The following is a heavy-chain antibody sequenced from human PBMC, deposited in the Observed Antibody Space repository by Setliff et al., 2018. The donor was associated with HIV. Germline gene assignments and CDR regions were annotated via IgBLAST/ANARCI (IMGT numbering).Heavy chain of an antibody. V-gene: IGHV4-34*01. Sequence: PSETLSLTCGVSGGSFSDYHWTWIRQSPGKGLEWIGEVSDSGTTNYNPSLKSRVTISVDTSKIQFSLNLNSVTAADTAVYHCARAKLGWRPYAMDVWGQGTAVTVSS. CDR3: ARAKLGWRPYAMDV. CDR2: VSDSGTT. J-gene: IGHJ6*02. CDR1: GGSFSDYH. D-gene: IGHD6-13*01.